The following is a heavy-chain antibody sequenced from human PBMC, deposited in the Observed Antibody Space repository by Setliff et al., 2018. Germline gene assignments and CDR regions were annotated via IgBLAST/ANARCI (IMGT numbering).Heavy chain of an antibody. CDR3: ARGPSWQGGAYYFDF. Sequence: GASVKVSCKASGYTFTSYDINWVRQATGQGLEWMGWMNPSSGNTGYAQKLQGRVTFTRNTSTNTAYMELSSLISEDTAVYYCARGPSWQGGAYYFDFWGQGTLVNVSS. V-gene: IGHV1-8*01. D-gene: IGHD1-26*01. J-gene: IGHJ4*02. CDR1: GYTFTSYD. CDR2: MNPSSGNT.